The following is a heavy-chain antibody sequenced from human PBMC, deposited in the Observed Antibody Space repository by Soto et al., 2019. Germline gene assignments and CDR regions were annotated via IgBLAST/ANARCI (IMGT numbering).Heavy chain of an antibody. CDR1: GGSFSGYY. D-gene: IGHD3-10*01. V-gene: IGHV4-34*01. Sequence: SETLSLTCAVYGGSFSGYYWSWIRQPPGKGLEWIGGINHSGSTNYNPSLKSRVTISVDTSKNQFSLKLSSVTAADTAVYYCARGRYFYGSGSYYYYYYYGMDVWGQGTTVTVSS. J-gene: IGHJ6*02. CDR2: INHSGST. CDR3: ARGRYFYGSGSYYYYYYYGMDV.